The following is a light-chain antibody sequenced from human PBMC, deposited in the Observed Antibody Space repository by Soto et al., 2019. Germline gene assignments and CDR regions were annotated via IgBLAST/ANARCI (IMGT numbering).Light chain of an antibody. J-gene: IGLJ2*01. V-gene: IGLV3-21*02. Sequence: SYELTQPPSVSVAPGQTARITCGGNNIGDKNVHWYQQRPGQAPVLVVFDDSDRPSGIPERFSGSNSGNTAALIISRVEAAVEADYYCHVWDSSSDHVVFGGGTKLTVL. CDR1: NIGDKN. CDR2: DDS. CDR3: HVWDSSSDHVV.